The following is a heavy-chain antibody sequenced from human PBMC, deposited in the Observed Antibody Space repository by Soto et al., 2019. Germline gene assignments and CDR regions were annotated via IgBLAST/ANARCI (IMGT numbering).Heavy chain of an antibody. V-gene: IGHV3-23*03. D-gene: IGHD2-15*01. CDR1: GFTFRTYT. CDR3: GRGVRPDGCWGCDD. J-gene: IGHJ4*02. Sequence: EVQLLQSGGGLVQPGGSLTLSCAASGFTFRTYTMNWVRQAPGKGLEWVSGIYGDGSGTYYADSVKGRFTISRDNSKNTRYFQMTSLRAEDTAVYYCGRGVRPDGCWGCDDGGQGPMVTVFS. CDR2: IYGDGSGT.